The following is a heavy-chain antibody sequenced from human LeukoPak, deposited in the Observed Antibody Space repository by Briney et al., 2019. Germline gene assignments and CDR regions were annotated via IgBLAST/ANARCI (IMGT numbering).Heavy chain of an antibody. CDR2: FSGSDGTT. Sequence: PGGSLRPSCAASGFTFGSYAMSWVRQAPGKGLEWLSAFSGSDGTTYYADSVKGRFSISRDTSKNTLYLQMNSLRVEDTAVYYCAKAPPKTGIAVSGSFDYWGQGTLVTVSS. CDR1: GFTFGSYA. D-gene: IGHD6-19*01. J-gene: IGHJ4*02. CDR3: AKAPPKTGIAVSGSFDY. V-gene: IGHV3-23*01.